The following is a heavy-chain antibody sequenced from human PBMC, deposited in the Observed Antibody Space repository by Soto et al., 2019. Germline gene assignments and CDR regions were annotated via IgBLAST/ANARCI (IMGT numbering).Heavy chain of an antibody. Sequence: SETLSLTCTVSGGSVSNSNYYWGWIRQSPGKRLEWIGSVYYGGRSDSKSSVKSRFTISFATSKNKFSMNMHSGTASDTASNVCVSQRTSVRAQSSLDSWG. CDR3: VSQRTSVRAQSSLDS. J-gene: IGHJ5*01. V-gene: IGHV4-39*01. CDR1: GGSVSNSNYY. CDR2: VYYGGRS. D-gene: IGHD2-8*01.